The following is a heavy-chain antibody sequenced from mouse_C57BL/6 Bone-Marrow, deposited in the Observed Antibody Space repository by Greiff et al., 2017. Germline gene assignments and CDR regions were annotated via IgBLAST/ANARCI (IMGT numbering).Heavy chain of an antibody. Sequence: DVKLVESGGGLVQPGGSLKLSCAASGFTFRDYYMYWVRQTPEKRLEWVAYISNGGCSIYYPDTVKGRFTISRDNAKNPLYLQMSRLKSEDTAMYYCARHGDYYGILAYWGQGTLVTVSA. J-gene: IGHJ3*01. V-gene: IGHV5-12*01. CDR1: GFTFRDYY. D-gene: IGHD1-1*01. CDR3: ARHGDYYGILAY. CDR2: ISNGGCSI.